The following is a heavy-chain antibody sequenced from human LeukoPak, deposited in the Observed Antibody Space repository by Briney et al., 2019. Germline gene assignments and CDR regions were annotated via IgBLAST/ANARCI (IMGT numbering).Heavy chain of an antibody. Sequence: SGGSLRLSCAASGFTFSSYAMSWVRQAPGKGLEWVSAISGSGGSTYYADSVKGRFTISRDNSKNTLYLQMNSLRAEDTAVYYCAKVYSYYYDSSGYYPDYWGQGTLVTVSS. J-gene: IGHJ4*02. CDR3: AKVYSYYYDSSGYYPDY. V-gene: IGHV3-23*01. D-gene: IGHD3-22*01. CDR1: GFTFSSYA. CDR2: ISGSGGST.